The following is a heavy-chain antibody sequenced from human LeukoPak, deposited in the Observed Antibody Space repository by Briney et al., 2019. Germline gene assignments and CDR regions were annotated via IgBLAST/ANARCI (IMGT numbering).Heavy chain of an antibody. Sequence: PGGSLRLSCAASGFTFSDYDMHWVRQATGKGLEWVSGIGTLHDTYYPGSVRGRFTISRENAKNSLYLQMNSLRAEDTAVYYCTRDQTPYYWGQGTLVTVSS. CDR3: TRDQTPYY. CDR2: IGTLHDT. V-gene: IGHV3-13*01. CDR1: GFTFSDYD. J-gene: IGHJ4*02.